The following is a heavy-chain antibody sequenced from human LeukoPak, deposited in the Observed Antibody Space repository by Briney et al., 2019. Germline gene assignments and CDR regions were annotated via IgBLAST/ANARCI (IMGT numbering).Heavy chain of an antibody. CDR1: GYTFTVYY. CDR3: ARRGSVYYCYMDV. J-gene: IGHJ6*03. D-gene: IGHD6-25*01. CDR2: ISPNSGGT. V-gene: IGHV1-2*02. Sequence: GASVKVSCKASGYTFTVYYMHWVRQAPGQGLEWMGWISPNSGGTNQGRVTMTADTSISTAYMELSSLRSDDTAVYYCARRGSVYYCYMDVWGKGTTVTVSS.